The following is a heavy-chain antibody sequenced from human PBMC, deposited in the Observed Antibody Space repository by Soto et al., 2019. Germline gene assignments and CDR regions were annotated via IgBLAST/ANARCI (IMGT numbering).Heavy chain of an antibody. CDR3: ARDDGGYYWGDH. CDR2: ISSSSSYI. V-gene: IGHV3-21*01. Sequence: KPGGSLRLSCAASGFTFSSYSMNWVRQAPGKGLEWVSSISSSSSYIYYADSVKGRFTISRDNAKNSLYLQMNSLRAEDTAVYYCARDDGGYYWGDHWGPGTLVTVSS. D-gene: IGHD3-22*01. J-gene: IGHJ4*02. CDR1: GFTFSSYS.